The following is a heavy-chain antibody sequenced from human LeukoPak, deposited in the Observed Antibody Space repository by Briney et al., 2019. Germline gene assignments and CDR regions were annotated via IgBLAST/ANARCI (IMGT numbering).Heavy chain of an antibody. V-gene: IGHV3-7*03. J-gene: IGHJ6*04. CDR2: IKQGGSEK. CDR1: GFTFSSYW. CDR3: ARYPGGYYYGMDV. Sequence: PGGSLRLSCAASGFTFSSYWMSWVRQAPGKGLEWVANIKQGGSEKYYVDSVKGRFTISRDNAKNSLYLQMNSLRAEDTAVYYCARYPGGYYYGMDVWGKGTTVTVSS. D-gene: IGHD3-10*01.